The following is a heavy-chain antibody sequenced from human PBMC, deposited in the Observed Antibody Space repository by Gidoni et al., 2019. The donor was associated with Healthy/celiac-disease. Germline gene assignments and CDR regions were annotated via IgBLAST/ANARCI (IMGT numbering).Heavy chain of an antibody. CDR3: ARLDDYSNYRLDY. V-gene: IGHV3-21*01. Sequence: EVQLVESGGGLGKPGGSRRVSCAASGFTFSSYSMNWVRQAPRKGLEWCSSIRSSSSYIYYSVSVKGRFPISRDNAKNSLYLQMNSLRAEDTAVYYCARLDDYSNYRLDYWGQGTLVTVSS. CDR1: GFTFSSYS. D-gene: IGHD4-4*01. CDR2: IRSSSSYI. J-gene: IGHJ4*02.